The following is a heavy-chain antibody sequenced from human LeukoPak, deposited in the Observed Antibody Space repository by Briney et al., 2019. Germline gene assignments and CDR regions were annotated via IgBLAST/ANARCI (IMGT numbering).Heavy chain of an antibody. CDR2: VHYSGST. CDR1: GDSISGYY. D-gene: IGHD6-6*01. V-gene: IGHV4-59*08. Sequence: SETLSLTCTVSGDSISGYYRSWIRQPPGKGLEWIGNVHYSGSTTYHPSLQSRVTISVDPSKKQFSLKLRSVTAADSAVYYCARHSSLQGYYFDYWGRGTLVTVSS. J-gene: IGHJ4*02. CDR3: ARHSSLQGYYFDY.